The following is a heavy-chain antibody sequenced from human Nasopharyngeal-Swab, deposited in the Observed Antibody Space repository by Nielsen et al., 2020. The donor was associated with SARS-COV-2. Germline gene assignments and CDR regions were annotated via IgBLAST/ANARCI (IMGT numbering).Heavy chain of an antibody. Sequence: ASVKVSCKASGYTFTSYGISWVRQAPGQGLEWIGWIGVYKGETNYAQKLQGRVTMTTDTSTSTAYMELRSLRSDDTAVYYCARDVGVAGGDYWGQGTLVTVSS. CDR1: GYTFTSYG. CDR3: ARDVGVAGGDY. V-gene: IGHV1-18*04. D-gene: IGHD3-3*01. J-gene: IGHJ4*02. CDR2: IGVYKGET.